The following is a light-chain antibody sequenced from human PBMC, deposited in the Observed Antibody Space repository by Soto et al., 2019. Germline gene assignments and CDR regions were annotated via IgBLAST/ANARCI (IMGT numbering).Light chain of an antibody. CDR2: GAS. CDR3: KQYGSSLYT. V-gene: IGKV3-20*01. CDR1: QSVSSSY. Sequence: EIVLTQSPGTLSLSPGERATLSCRASQSVSSSYLAWYQQKPGQAPRLLIYGASNRATGIPDRFSGSGSVTDCTLTISRLEPEEFAVYYCKQYGSSLYTFGQGTKLESK. J-gene: IGKJ2*01.